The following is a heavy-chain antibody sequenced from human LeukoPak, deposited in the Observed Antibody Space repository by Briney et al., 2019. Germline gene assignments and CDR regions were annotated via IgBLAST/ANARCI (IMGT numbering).Heavy chain of an antibody. D-gene: IGHD1-26*01. CDR3: RIVGATGGLHFDY. CDR2: ISAYNGNT. Sequence: ASVKVSCKASGHTFTSYGISWVRQAPGQGLEWVGWISAYNGNTNYAQKLQGRVTMTTDTSTSTAYMELRSLRSDDTAVYYCRIVGATGGLHFDYWGQGTLVTVSS. V-gene: IGHV1-18*01. J-gene: IGHJ4*02. CDR1: GHTFTSYG.